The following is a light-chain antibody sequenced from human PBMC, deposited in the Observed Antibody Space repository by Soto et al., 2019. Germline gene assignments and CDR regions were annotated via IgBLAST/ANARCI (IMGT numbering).Light chain of an antibody. CDR1: QSVLYSPNNKNY. CDR2: WAS. V-gene: IGKV4-1*01. Sequence: DIVMTQSPDSRAVSLGESSSINCKSSQSVLYSPNNKNYLAWYQQKPGQPHKLLIYWASTRESGVPDRFSGSGSGTDFTLTISILQAEDVACYYCQQYHSAPQSFGQGTKVEIK. J-gene: IGKJ1*01. CDR3: QQYHSAPQS.